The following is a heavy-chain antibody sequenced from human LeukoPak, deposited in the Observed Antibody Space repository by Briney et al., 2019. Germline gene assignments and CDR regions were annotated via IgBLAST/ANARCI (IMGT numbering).Heavy chain of an antibody. V-gene: IGHV3-21*01. CDR2: ISSSSSYI. J-gene: IGHJ5*02. D-gene: IGHD3-3*01. CDR1: GFTFSSYG. Sequence: GRSLRLSCAASGFTFSSYGMNWVRQAPGKGLEWVSSISSSSSYIYYADSVKGRFTISRDNAKNSLYLQMNSLRAEDTAVYYCARAITIFGVSGGFDPWGQGTLVTVSS. CDR3: ARAITIFGVSGGFDP.